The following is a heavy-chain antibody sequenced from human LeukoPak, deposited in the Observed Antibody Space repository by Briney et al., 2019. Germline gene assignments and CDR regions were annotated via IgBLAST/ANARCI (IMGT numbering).Heavy chain of an antibody. V-gene: IGHV1-69*13. CDR3: WVLPRDVVVVAASHTFDI. CDR2: IIPVFGTS. D-gene: IGHD2-15*01. J-gene: IGHJ3*02. CDR1: GYTFTSYG. Sequence: GASVKVSCKASGYTFTSYGISWVRQAPGKGLEWMGGIIPVFGTSNYAQKFEGRVTITADESTNTAYMELSSLRSEDTAVFYCWVLPRDVVVVAASHTFDIWGQGTMVTVSS.